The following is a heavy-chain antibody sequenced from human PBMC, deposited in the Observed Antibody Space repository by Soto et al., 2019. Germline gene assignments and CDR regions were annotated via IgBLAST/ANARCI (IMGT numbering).Heavy chain of an antibody. J-gene: IGHJ4*02. CDR3: ARAPVEMATPTN. Sequence: QVQLQESGPGLVKPSETLSLTCTVSGGSISSYYWSWIRQPPGKGLEWIGYIYYSGSTNYNPSLKSRXXIXVXXSKNQFSLKLSSVTAADTAVYYCARAPVEMATPTNWGQGTLVTVSS. CDR1: GGSISSYY. CDR2: IYYSGST. V-gene: IGHV4-59*01. D-gene: IGHD5-12*01.